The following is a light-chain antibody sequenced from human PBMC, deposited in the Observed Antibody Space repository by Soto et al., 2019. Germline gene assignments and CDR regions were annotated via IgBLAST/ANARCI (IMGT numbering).Light chain of an antibody. CDR3: SSYTDSSNYV. CDR1: ISDLAIYNY. J-gene: IGLJ1*01. CDR2: QVT. Sequence: QSARTQPASVSGSPGQSITISCTGTISDLAIYNYVSWYQQQPGKAPKLMIYQVTNRPSGVSNRFSGYRSGNTASLTISGLQAEVEADYYCSSYTDSSNYVFGTGTKVTVL. V-gene: IGLV2-14*01.